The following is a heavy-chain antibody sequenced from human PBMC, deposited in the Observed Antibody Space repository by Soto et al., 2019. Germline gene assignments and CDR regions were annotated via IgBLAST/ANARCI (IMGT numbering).Heavy chain of an antibody. D-gene: IGHD3-10*01. CDR3: ARQGFGPLHGLVDV. CDR2: VHHSWGS. V-gene: IGHV4-59*08. J-gene: IGHJ6*02. Sequence: QVQLQESGPGLVKPSETLSLSCTVSGGSISSYYWSWFRQSPGKRMEWIGYVHHSWGSSYNPSLPSRVAISLDPSKSQCPLKVTSVTATDTAVYYCARQGFGPLHGLVDVWGQGTTVTVSS. CDR1: GGSISSYY.